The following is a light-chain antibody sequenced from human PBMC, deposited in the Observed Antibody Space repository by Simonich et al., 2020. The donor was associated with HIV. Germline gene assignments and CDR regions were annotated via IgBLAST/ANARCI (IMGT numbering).Light chain of an antibody. V-gene: IGLV3-25*03. CDR3: QSADSSGTNVV. J-gene: IGLJ2*01. Sequence: SYGLTQPPSVSVSPGQTARITCGGDTLASQYAYWYQQKPGQAPVLVIYKDVERPPGGPERSSGSSSGTTVTLTSSGVQAEDEADYYCQSADSSGTNVVFGGGTKLTVL. CDR1: TLASQY. CDR2: KDV.